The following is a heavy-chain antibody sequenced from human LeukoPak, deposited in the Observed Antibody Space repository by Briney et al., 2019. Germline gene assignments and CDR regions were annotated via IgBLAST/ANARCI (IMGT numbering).Heavy chain of an antibody. J-gene: IGHJ4*02. D-gene: IGHD1-7*01. CDR3: AREEVAGTTDY. CDR2: ISYDGSNK. Sequence: GGSLRLSCAASGFTFSSYAMHWVRQAPGKGLEWVAVISYDGSNKYYADSVKGRFTISRDNSKNTLYLQINSLRAGDTAVYYCAREEVAGTTDYWGQGTLVTVSS. CDR1: GFTFSSYA. V-gene: IGHV3-30-3*01.